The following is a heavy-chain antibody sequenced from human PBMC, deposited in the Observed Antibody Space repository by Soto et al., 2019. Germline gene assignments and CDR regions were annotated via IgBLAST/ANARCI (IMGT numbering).Heavy chain of an antibody. D-gene: IGHD3-10*01. CDR3: ARGGVESYYYGSGSYYKSYYGMDV. V-gene: IGHV1-69*13. CDR1: GGTFSSYA. J-gene: IGHJ6*02. CDR2: IIPIFGTA. Sequence: SVKVSCKASGGTFSSYAISWVRQAPGQGLEWMGGIIPIFGTANYAQKFQGRVTITADESTSTAYMELSSLRSEDTAVYYCARGGVESYYYGSGSYYKSYYGMDVWGQGTTVTV.